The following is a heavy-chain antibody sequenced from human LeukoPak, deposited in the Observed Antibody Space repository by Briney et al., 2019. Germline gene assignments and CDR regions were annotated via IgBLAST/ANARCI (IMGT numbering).Heavy chain of an antibody. J-gene: IGHJ4*02. V-gene: IGHV3-21*01. CDR1: GFTFSSYE. Sequence: GGSLRLSCAASGFTFSSYEMNWVRQAPGKGLEWVSSISSSSSYIYYADSVKGRFTISRDNAKNSLYLQMNSLRAEDTAVYYCARVYRGSPTRNDFDYWGQGTLVTVSS. D-gene: IGHD1-26*01. CDR2: ISSSSSYI. CDR3: ARVYRGSPTRNDFDY.